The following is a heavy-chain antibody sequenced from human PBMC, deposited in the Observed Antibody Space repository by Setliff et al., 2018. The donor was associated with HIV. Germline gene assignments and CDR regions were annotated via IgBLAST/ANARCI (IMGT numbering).Heavy chain of an antibody. V-gene: IGHV4-59*08. Sequence: SETLSLTCTVSGGPIRTYYWSWIRQPPGKGLVWIGHFFYSVNTNNNPSRKGRVPISVDTSKNQFSLKMSPVTAADTAVYYCARLAREEYCRGRTCYPNWFDPWGPGTLVTVSS. D-gene: IGHD2-15*01. J-gene: IGHJ5*02. CDR3: ARLAREEYCRGRTCYPNWFDP. CDR1: GGPIRTYY. CDR2: FFYSVNT.